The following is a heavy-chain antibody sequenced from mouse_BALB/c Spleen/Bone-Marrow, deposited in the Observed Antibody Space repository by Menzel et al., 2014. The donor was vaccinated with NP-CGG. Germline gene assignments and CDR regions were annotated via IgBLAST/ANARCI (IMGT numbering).Heavy chain of an antibody. J-gene: IGHJ3*01. CDR2: ISNGGGST. V-gene: IGHV5-12-2*01. D-gene: IGHD2-3*01. Sequence: DVMLVESGGNLVQPGGSLKLSCAASGFTFSSYTMSWVRLTPEKRLEWVAYISNGGGSTYYPDTVKGRFTISRDNATNTLYLQMGSLKSEDTAMYYCARQSYEGFAYWGQGTLVTVSA. CDR3: ARQSYEGFAY. CDR1: GFTFSSYT.